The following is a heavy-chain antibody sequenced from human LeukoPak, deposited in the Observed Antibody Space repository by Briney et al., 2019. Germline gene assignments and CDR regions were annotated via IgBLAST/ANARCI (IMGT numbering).Heavy chain of an antibody. CDR3: ARVIGDKLVPVTNWFDP. Sequence: TSETLSLTCTVSGGSVSSGTYYWTWNRQPPGKGLEWIGYIYYSGSTNYNPSLKSRVTISVDTSKNQSSLKLSSVTAADTAVYYCARVIGDKLVPVTNWFDPWGQGTLVTVSP. CDR1: GGSVSSGTYY. D-gene: IGHD3-10*01. CDR2: IYYSGST. J-gene: IGHJ5*02. V-gene: IGHV4-61*01.